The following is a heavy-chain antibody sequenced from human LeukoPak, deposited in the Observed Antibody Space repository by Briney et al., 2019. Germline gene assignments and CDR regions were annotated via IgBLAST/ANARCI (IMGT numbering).Heavy chain of an antibody. CDR3: ARALTVPGYYMDV. CDR2: INPNSGGT. D-gene: IGHD6-19*01. Sequence: ASVKVSCKASGYTFTDGYLHWVRQAPGQGLEWMGWINPNSGGTNYAQKFQGRVTMTRDTSISTAYMELNRLQSDDTAIYYCARALTVPGYYMDVWGKGTTVSVSS. V-gene: IGHV1-2*02. J-gene: IGHJ6*03. CDR1: GYTFTDGY.